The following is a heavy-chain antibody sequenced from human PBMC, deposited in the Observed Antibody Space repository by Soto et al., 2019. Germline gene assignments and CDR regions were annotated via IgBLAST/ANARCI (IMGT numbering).Heavy chain of an antibody. CDR3: AKDQNKRMTGYLWY. D-gene: IGHD3-9*01. CDR2: ISYDGSNK. Sequence: GGSLRLSCAASGFTFSSYGMHWVRQAPGKGLEWVAVISYDGSNKYYADSVKGRFTISRDNSKNTLYLQMNSLRAEDTAVYYCAKDQNKRMTGYLWYWGQGTLVTVSS. CDR1: GFTFSSYG. V-gene: IGHV3-30*18. J-gene: IGHJ4*02.